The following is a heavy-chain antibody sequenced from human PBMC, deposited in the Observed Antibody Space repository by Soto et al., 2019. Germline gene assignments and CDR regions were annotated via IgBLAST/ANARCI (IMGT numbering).Heavy chain of an antibody. CDR3: TRWNFAMDV. J-gene: IGHJ6*01. CDR1: GFTFSTYY. Sequence: EMQVVESGGNLVQPGGSLRLSCAASGFTFSTYYMTWVRQAPGKGLEWVAHINQDGSARYYVESVKDRFTISRDNAQNFLYLHMNSLRVEDTAVYRCTRWNFAMDVW. V-gene: IGHV3-7*03. CDR2: INQDGSAR.